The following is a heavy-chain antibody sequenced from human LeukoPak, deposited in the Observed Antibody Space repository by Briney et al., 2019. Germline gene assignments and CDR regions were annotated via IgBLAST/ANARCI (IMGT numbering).Heavy chain of an antibody. V-gene: IGHV4-30-4*01. CDR3: ARRDAPYWYFDL. Sequence: PSESLSLTCTVSGGSIRSGDHYWSWIRQAPGKGLEWIGYIYYSGATYYNPSLKSRVIISIDTSKNQFSLKLSSVTAADTAVYYCARRDAPYWYFDLWGRGTLVTVSS. CDR2: IYYSGAT. J-gene: IGHJ2*01. CDR1: GGSIRSGDHY.